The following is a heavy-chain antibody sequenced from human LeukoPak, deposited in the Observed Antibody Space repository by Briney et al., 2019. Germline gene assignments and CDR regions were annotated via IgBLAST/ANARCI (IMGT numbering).Heavy chain of an antibody. CDR3: ARDLEYPRSRARSLIEDY. V-gene: IGHV1-69*13. Sequence: GASVKVSCKASGGTFSSYAISWVRQAPGQGLEWMGGIIPIFGTANYAQKFQGRVTITADESTSTAYMELRSLRSDDTAVYYCARDLEYPRSRARSLIEDYWGQGTLVTVSS. J-gene: IGHJ4*02. D-gene: IGHD5/OR15-5a*01. CDR1: GGTFSSYA. CDR2: IIPIFGTA.